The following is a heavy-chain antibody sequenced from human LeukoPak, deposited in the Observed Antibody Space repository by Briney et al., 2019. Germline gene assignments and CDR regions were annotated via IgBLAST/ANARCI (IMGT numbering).Heavy chain of an antibody. J-gene: IGHJ5*02. CDR2: IYPGDSDT. V-gene: IGHV5-51*01. CDR3: ARRGNWGNNWFDP. Sequence: YWSWIRQPPGKGLEWMGIIYPGDSDTRYSPSFQGQVTTSADKSISTAYLQWSSLKASDTAMYYCARRGNWGNNWFDPWGQGTLVTVSS. CDR1: YW. D-gene: IGHD7-27*01.